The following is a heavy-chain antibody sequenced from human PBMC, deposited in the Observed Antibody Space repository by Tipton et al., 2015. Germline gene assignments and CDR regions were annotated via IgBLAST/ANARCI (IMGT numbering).Heavy chain of an antibody. Sequence: SLRLSCAASGFAFSGYAMHWVRQPPGKGLEWVADIPHDGSQKHYGNSVKGRFTISRGNSKNTLYLHMSSLGTDDTALYFCAKTNMAAASDYWGRGTLVTVSS. CDR3: AKTNMAAASDY. CDR1: GFAFSGYA. CDR2: IPHDGSQK. J-gene: IGHJ4*02. V-gene: IGHV3-30*18. D-gene: IGHD2/OR15-2a*01.